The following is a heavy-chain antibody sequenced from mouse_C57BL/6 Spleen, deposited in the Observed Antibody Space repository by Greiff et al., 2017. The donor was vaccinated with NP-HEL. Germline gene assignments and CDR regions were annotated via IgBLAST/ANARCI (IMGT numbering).Heavy chain of an antibody. V-gene: IGHV14-4*01. J-gene: IGHJ3*01. CDR3: TTGASRDWFAY. CDR1: GFNIKDDY. Sequence: EVKLVESGAELVRPGASVKLSCTASGFNIKDDYMHWVKQRPEQGLEWIGWIDPENGDTEYASKFQGKATITADTSSNTAYLQLSSLTSEDTAVYYCTTGASRDWFAYWGQGTLVTVSA. CDR2: IDPENGDT.